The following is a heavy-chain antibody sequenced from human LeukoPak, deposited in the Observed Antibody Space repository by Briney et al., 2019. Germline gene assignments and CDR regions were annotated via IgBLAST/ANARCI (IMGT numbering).Heavy chain of an antibody. D-gene: IGHD3-10*01. CDR3: VRGWFGEFH. Sequence: PGGSLRLSCAASGFTFSSYAMHWVRQAPGKGLVWISRVNNEGSGTTYADSVKGRFTISRDNAKNTLYLQMNNLRVDDTAVYYCVRGWFGEFHWGQGTQVTVSS. CDR1: GFTFSSYA. J-gene: IGHJ4*02. V-gene: IGHV3-74*01. CDR2: VNNEGSGT.